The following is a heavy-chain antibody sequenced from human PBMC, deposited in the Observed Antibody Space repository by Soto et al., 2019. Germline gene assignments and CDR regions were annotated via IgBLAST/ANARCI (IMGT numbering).Heavy chain of an antibody. V-gene: IGHV3-23*01. Sequence: EVQLLESGGGLVQPGGSLRLSCAASGFTFSSYAMSWVRQAPGKGLEWVSAISGSGGSTYYADSVKGRFTISGDNSKNTLYLQMNSLRAEDTAVYYCEGNKLLWFGELSGYYGMDVWGQGTTVTVSS. D-gene: IGHD3-10*01. CDR2: ISGSGGST. CDR3: EGNKLLWFGELSGYYGMDV. CDR1: GFTFSSYA. J-gene: IGHJ6*02.